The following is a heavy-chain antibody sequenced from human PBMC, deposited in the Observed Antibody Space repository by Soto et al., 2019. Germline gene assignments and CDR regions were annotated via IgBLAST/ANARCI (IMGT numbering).Heavy chain of an antibody. V-gene: IGHV4-59*08. Sequence: SETLSLTCTVSGGSISGYYWSWIRQPPGKGLEWIGYVWHSGSTNYNPSLKSRVTISVDTSKNQFSLKLSSMTAEDTAVYSCASYGSGSYSFDYWGQGTLVTVSS. CDR3: ASYGSGSYSFDY. CDR1: GGSISGYY. CDR2: VWHSGST. D-gene: IGHD3-10*01. J-gene: IGHJ4*02.